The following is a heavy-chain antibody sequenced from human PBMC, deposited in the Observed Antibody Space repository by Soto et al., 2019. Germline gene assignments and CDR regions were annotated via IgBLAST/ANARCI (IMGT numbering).Heavy chain of an antibody. CDR3: ARDLDGSGSYYTNY. CDR2: ISPHKDDT. V-gene: IGHV1-18*01. D-gene: IGHD3-10*01. CDR1: GYTFSSIG. J-gene: IGHJ4*02. Sequence: GASVKVSCKTSGYTFSSIGISWVRQAPGQGLEWMGWISPHKDDTYYVQRLQGRVTMTTDTSTSTAYMELRSLRSDDTAVYFCARDLDGSGSYYTNYWGQGTLVTVSS.